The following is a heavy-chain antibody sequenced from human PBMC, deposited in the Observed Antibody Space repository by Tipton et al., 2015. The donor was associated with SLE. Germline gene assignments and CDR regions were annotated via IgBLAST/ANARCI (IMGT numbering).Heavy chain of an antibody. D-gene: IGHD6-13*01. J-gene: IGHJ2*01. CDR1: GFTFSDYY. CDR3: ARWVRAAAGTWYFDL. CDR2: ISWDGGTT. Sequence: SLRLSCAASGFTFSDYYMSWIRQAPGKGLEWVSLISWDGGTTYYADSVKGRFTISRDNSKNSLYLQMNSLTAEDTALYYCARWVRAAAGTWYFDLWGRGTLVTVSS. V-gene: IGHV3-43D*03.